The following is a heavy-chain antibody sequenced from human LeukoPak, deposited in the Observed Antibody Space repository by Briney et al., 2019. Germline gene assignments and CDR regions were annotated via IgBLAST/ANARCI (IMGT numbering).Heavy chain of an antibody. V-gene: IGHV3-23*01. CDR3: ANLNYYDSSMED. Sequence: GGSLRLSCAASGFTFSSYAMSWVRQAPGKGLEWVSAISGSGGSTYYADSVKGRFTISRDNSKNTLYLQMNSLSAEDTAVYYCANLNYYDSSMEDWGQGTLVTVSS. CDR1: GFTFSSYA. J-gene: IGHJ4*02. CDR2: ISGSGGST. D-gene: IGHD3-22*01.